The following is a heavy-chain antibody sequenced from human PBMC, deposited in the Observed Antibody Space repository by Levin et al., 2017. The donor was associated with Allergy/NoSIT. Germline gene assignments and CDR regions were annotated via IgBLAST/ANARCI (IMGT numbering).Heavy chain of an antibody. CDR3: TTSTVTYAGSCLIDY. D-gene: IGHD1-14*01. J-gene: IGHJ4*03. CDR1: GFTFSDAW. Sequence: GGSLRLSCEASGFTFSDAWMSWVRQAPGKGLEWVGRVTSRTDGETTDYAAPVKGRFTISRDDSKNTMNLQMKSPKTEDPALSHWTTSTVTYAGSCLIDYWGHGTLVTVSP. V-gene: IGHV3-15*01. CDR2: VTSRTDGETT.